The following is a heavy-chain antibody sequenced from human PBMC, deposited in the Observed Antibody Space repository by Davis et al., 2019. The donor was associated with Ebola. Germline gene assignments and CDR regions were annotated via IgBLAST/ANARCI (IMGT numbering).Heavy chain of an antibody. J-gene: IGHJ4*02. CDR1: GFTFTIFD. CDR2: VRSHGSDD. Sequence: GGSLRLSCAASGFTFTIFDMHWVSQAPGRGLEWVAFVRSHGSDDHYADSVKGRFTISRDNSKNTLYLQMNSLRPEDTAVYYCARDSDDYSFDYWGQGTLVTVSS. V-gene: IGHV3-30*02. CDR3: ARDSDDYSFDY. D-gene: IGHD4-11*01.